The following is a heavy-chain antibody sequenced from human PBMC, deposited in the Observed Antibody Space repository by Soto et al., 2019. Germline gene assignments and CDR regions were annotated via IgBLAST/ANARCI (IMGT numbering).Heavy chain of an antibody. CDR2: VFHSGDT. V-gene: IGHV4-4*02. D-gene: IGHD3-22*01. CDR3: ARLIYDSRLNYFYFDY. CDR1: CGSVSGRNW. J-gene: IGHJ4*02. Sequence: PSEALSLITLVSCGSVSGRNWLSWVRQAPGKGLEWIGEVFHSGDTTYTPSLRSRVTISVDKSKTQFSLKLNSVTAADTAVYYCARLIYDSRLNYFYFDYWGQGALVTVSP.